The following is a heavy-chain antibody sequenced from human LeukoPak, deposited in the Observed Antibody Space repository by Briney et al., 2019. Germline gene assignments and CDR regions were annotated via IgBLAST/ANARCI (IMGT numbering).Heavy chain of an antibody. V-gene: IGHV4-59*01. CDR3: ARVRSYDILTGYDWGFDP. D-gene: IGHD3-9*01. CDR2: IYYSGST. Sequence: SETLSLTRTVSGGSISSYYWSWIRQPPGKGLEWIGYIYYSGSTNCNPSLKSRVTISVDTSKNQFSLKLSSVTAADTAVYYCARVRSYDILTGYDWGFDPWGQGTLVTVSS. CDR1: GGSISSYY. J-gene: IGHJ5*02.